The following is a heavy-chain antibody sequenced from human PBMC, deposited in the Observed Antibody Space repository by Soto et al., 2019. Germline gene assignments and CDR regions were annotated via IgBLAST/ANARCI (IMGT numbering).Heavy chain of an antibody. V-gene: IGHV1-3*01. D-gene: IGHD3-3*01. CDR3: ARGSGAWNYDFWSGYYT. J-gene: IGHJ4*02. Sequence: ASVKVSCKASGYTFTSYAMHWVRQAPGQRLEWMGWINAGNGNTKYSQKFQGRVTITRDTSASTAYMELSSLRSEDTAVYYCARGSGAWNYDFWSGYYTWGQGTLVTVSS. CDR2: INAGNGNT. CDR1: GYTFTSYA.